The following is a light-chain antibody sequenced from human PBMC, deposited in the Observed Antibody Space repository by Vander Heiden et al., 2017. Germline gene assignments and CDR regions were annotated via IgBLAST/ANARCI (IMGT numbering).Light chain of an antibody. J-gene: IGLJ3*02. CDR3: QVWDSSSDHPWV. Sequence: SYVLTQPPSASVAPGKTARITCGGNNIGIKSVHWYQQKPGQAPVLVIYYDSDRPSGIPERFSGSNSGNTATLTISRVEAGDEADYYCQVWDSSSDHPWVFGGGTKLTVL. CDR2: YDS. V-gene: IGLV3-21*04. CDR1: NIGIKS.